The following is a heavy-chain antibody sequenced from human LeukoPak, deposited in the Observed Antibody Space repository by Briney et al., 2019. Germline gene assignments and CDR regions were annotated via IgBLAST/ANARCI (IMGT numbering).Heavy chain of an antibody. CDR2: IYYSGST. J-gene: IGHJ4*02. CDR1: GGSISSYY. D-gene: IGHD1-14*01. V-gene: IGHV4-59*01. CDR3: ARTFNHQFEY. Sequence: SETLSLTCTVSGGSISSYYWSWIRQPPGKGLEWIGYIYYSGSTNYNPSLKSRVTISVDTSKNQFSLKLSSVTAADTAVYYCARTFNHQFEYWGQGTLVTVSA.